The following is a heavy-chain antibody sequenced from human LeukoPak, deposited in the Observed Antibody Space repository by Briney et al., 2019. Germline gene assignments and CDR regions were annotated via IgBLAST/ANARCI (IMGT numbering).Heavy chain of an antibody. Sequence: SETLSLTCAVYGGSFSGYYWSWIRQPPGKGLEWIGEINHSGSTNYNPSLKSRVTISVDTSKNQFSLKLSSVTAADTAVYYCACMVRGVIGYWGQGTLVTVSS. CDR3: ACMVRGVIGY. V-gene: IGHV4-34*01. CDR1: GGSFSGYY. D-gene: IGHD3-10*01. CDR2: INHSGST. J-gene: IGHJ4*02.